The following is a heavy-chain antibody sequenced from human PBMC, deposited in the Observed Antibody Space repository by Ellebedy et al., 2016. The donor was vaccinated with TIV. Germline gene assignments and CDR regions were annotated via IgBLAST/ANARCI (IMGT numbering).Heavy chain of an antibody. CDR1: GGSFSGYY. Sequence: SETLSPTXAVYGGSFSGYYWSWIRQLPGKGLEWIGEINHSVSTNYNPSLKSRVTISVDTSKNQFSLKLSSVTAADTAVYYCARGGYQLLAYYYYGMDVWGQGTTVTVSS. CDR3: ARGGYQLLAYYYYGMDV. J-gene: IGHJ6*02. V-gene: IGHV4-34*01. D-gene: IGHD2-2*01. CDR2: INHSVST.